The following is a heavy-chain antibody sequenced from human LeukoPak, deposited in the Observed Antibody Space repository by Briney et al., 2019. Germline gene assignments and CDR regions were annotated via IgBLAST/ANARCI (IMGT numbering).Heavy chain of an antibody. J-gene: IGHJ6*03. V-gene: IGHV1-18*01. Sequence: GASVKVSCKASGYTFTSYGISWVRRAPGQGLEWMGWISAYNGNTNYAQKLQGRVTMTTDTSTSTAYMELRSLRSDDTAVYYCASLYSSSSGAYYYYMDVWGKGTTVTVSS. CDR1: GYTFTSYG. CDR3: ASLYSSSSGAYYYYMDV. D-gene: IGHD6-6*01. CDR2: ISAYNGNT.